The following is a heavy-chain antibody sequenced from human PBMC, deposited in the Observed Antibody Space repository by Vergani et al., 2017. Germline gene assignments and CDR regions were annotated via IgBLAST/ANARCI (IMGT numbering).Heavy chain of an antibody. Sequence: QVQLVQSGAEVKKPGASVKVSCKASGYTFTGYYMHWVRQAPGQGLEWMGWINPNSGGTNYAQKFQGWVTRTRDTSISTAYMELSRLRSDDTAVYYCARDGGSSWANYYYYGMDVWGQGTTVTVSS. CDR2: INPNSGGT. D-gene: IGHD6-13*01. J-gene: IGHJ6*02. V-gene: IGHV1-2*04. CDR1: GYTFTGYY. CDR3: ARDGGSSWANYYYYGMDV.